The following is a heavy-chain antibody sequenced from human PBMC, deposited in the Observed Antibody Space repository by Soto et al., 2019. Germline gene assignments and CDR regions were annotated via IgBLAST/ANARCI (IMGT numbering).Heavy chain of an antibody. V-gene: IGHV2-5*02. J-gene: IGHJ4*02. D-gene: IGHD4-4*01. Sequence: QITLKESGPTLVKPTQTLTLTCTFSGFSLSTSGVGVGWIRQPPGKALEWLALIYWDDDKLYSPSLKSRLTITKDPSKNPVVRTMTNMDPVDTATYYCTHARNYDNFVYWGQGTLVTASS. CDR3: THARNYDNFVY. CDR2: IYWDDDK. CDR1: GFSLSTSGVG.